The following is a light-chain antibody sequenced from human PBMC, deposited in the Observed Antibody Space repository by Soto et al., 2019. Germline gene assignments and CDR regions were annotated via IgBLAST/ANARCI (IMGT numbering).Light chain of an antibody. CDR3: SSYTSSSPLYV. J-gene: IGLJ1*01. Sequence: QSALTQPASVSGSPGQSITVSCTGTSSDVGAYNYVSWDQHHPGKAPKLIIYDFSNRPSGVSNRFSGSKSGNTASLTISGLQAEHEADYYCSSYTSSSPLYVFGPGTKVTVL. V-gene: IGLV2-14*03. CDR1: SSDVGAYNY. CDR2: DFS.